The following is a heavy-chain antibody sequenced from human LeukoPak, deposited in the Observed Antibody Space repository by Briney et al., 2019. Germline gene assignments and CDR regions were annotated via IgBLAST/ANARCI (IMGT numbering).Heavy chain of an antibody. V-gene: IGHV3-15*01. CDR3: TSVGLDYCNYYYYGMDV. D-gene: IGHD4-11*01. Sequence: PGGSLRLSCAASGLTFSNAWMSWARQAPGKGLEWVGRIKSKTDGGTTDYAAPVKGRFTISREDSKNTLYLQMNSLKTEDTAVYYCTSVGLDYCNYYYYGMDVWGRGTTVTVSS. J-gene: IGHJ6*02. CDR1: GLTFSNAW. CDR2: IKSKTDGGTT.